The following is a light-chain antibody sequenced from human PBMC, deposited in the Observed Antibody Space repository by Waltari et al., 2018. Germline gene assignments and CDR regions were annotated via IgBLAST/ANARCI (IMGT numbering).Light chain of an antibody. CDR3: QQRSNWPPLT. CDR1: QSVSSY. Sequence: EIVLTQSPPTLSLSPGERATLSCRASQSVSSYLAWYQQKPGQAPRLLIYDASNRATGIPARFSGSGSGTDFTLTISSLEPEDFAVYYGQQRSNWPPLTFGGGTKVEIK. V-gene: IGKV3-11*01. CDR2: DAS. J-gene: IGKJ4*01.